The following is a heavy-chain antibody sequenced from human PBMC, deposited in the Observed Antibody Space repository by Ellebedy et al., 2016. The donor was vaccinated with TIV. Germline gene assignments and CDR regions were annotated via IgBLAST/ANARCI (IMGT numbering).Heavy chain of an antibody. Sequence: GGSLRLSCADSGFTFSSYWMSWVRQAPGKGLEWVANIKQDGSEQNYLDSVRGRFTVSRDNAKKSLYLQMNSLRADDTAVYYCAREFGVAVGSNWFFYFDYWGQGTLVTVSS. CDR3: AREFGVAVGSNWFFYFDY. V-gene: IGHV3-7*01. CDR2: IKQDGSEQ. J-gene: IGHJ4*02. CDR1: GFTFSSYW. D-gene: IGHD3-10*01.